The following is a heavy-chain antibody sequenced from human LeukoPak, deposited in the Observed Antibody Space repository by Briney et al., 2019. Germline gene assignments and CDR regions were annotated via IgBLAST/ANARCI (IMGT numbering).Heavy chain of an antibody. CDR2: SDPEDGET. CDR3: VTDRARLFWYFDL. CDR1: GSTLSDLS. Sequence: ASVNVSCKVSGSTLSDLSIHWVRQAPGKGLEYVGGSDPEDGETFHAQNFQGRLTMTEDTSIDTAYMELTRLRSEDTAVYYCVTDRARLFWYFDLWGRGTLVTVSS. J-gene: IGHJ2*01. V-gene: IGHV1-24*01. D-gene: IGHD4/OR15-4a*01.